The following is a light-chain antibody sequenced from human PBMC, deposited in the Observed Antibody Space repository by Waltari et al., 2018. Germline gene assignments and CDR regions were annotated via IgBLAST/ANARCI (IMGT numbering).Light chain of an antibody. V-gene: IGLV2-14*03. CDR3: SSYTSSTTLLLI. CDR1: SSDVGGYNY. CDR2: DVS. J-gene: IGLJ2*01. Sequence: QSALTQPASVSGSPGQSITISRTGTSSDVGGYNYVSWYQKHPGKAPKLLIYDVSNRPSGVSNRFSASKSGNTASLIISGLQAEDEADYYCSSYTSSTTLLLIFGGGTKLTVL.